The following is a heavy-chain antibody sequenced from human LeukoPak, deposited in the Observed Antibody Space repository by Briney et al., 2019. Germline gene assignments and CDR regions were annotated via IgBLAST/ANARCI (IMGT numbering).Heavy chain of an antibody. Sequence: PSETLSLTCTVSGGSISSYYWSWIRQPPGKGLEWIGYIYYSGYTNYNPSLKSRVTISLDTSKNHFSLKLTSVTAADTAVYYCASAVPEYFQHWGQGTLVTVSS. CDR2: IYYSGYT. CDR3: ASAVPEYFQH. V-gene: IGHV4-59*01. CDR1: GGSISSYY. J-gene: IGHJ1*01.